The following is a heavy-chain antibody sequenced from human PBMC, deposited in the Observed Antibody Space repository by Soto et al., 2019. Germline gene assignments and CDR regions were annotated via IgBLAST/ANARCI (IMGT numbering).Heavy chain of an antibody. CDR3: ARDKITGLFDY. Sequence: SETLSLTCTVSGGSMSSSNWWNWVRQPPGKGLEWIGEAHHSGRTNYNPSLRSRVTISVDRSENHFSLRLSSVTAADTAVYYCARDKITGLFDYWGQGTLVTVSS. CDR1: GGSMSSSNW. CDR2: AHHSGRT. D-gene: IGHD2-8*02. J-gene: IGHJ4*02. V-gene: IGHV4-4*02.